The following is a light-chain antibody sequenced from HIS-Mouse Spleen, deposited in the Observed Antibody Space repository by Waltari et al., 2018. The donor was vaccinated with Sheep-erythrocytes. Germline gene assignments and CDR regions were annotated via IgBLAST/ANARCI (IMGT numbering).Light chain of an antibody. CDR1: SSNIGSNY. Sequence: QSVLTQPPSASGTPGQRVTISCSGSSSNIGSNYVYWYQQLPGTAPKLLIYRNNQGPSGVPARFSGSKSGTSASLAISGFRSEDEADYYCAAWDDSLSGFGGGTKLTVL. CDR2: RNN. V-gene: IGLV1-47*01. CDR3: AAWDDSLSG. J-gene: IGLJ3*02.